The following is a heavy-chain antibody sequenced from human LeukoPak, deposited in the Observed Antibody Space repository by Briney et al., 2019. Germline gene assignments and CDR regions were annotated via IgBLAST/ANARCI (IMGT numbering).Heavy chain of an antibody. CDR1: GFTFSSYW. CDR2: IKQDGSDK. D-gene: IGHD1-26*01. J-gene: IGHJ4*02. V-gene: IGHV3-7*01. Sequence: GGSLRLSCAASGFTFSSYWMSWVRQAPGKGLEWVANIKQDGSDKYYVDSVKGRFTISRDNAMNSLYLQMNSLRAEDTAVYYCAREESGSYQDYWGQGTLVTVSS. CDR3: AREESGSYQDY.